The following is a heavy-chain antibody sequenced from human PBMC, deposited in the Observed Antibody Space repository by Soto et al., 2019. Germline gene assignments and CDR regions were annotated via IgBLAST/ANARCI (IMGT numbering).Heavy chain of an antibody. CDR1: GYTFTSFD. V-gene: IGHV1-8*01. Sequence: ASLKVSCNASGYTFTSFDINWVRQATGQGLEWMGWMNPNSGHTGYAQKFQGRVTMTRDTSISTAYMELSSLRYEDTAVYYCTRGRNSGDVYNGGRXWGQVTLVTVSX. J-gene: IGHJ4*02. D-gene: IGHD1-1*01. CDR2: MNPNSGHT. CDR3: TRGRNSGDVYNGGRX.